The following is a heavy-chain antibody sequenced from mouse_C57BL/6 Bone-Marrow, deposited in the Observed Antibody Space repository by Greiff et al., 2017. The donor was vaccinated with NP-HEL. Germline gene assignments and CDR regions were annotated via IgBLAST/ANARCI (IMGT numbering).Heavy chain of an antibody. CDR1: GYTFTSYW. D-gene: IGHD2-1*01. J-gene: IGHJ2*01. V-gene: IGHV1-59*01. CDR3: AREGVGNGFDY. CDR2: IDPSDSYT. Sequence: QVQLQQPGAELVRPGTSVKLSCKASGYTFTSYWMHWVKQRPGQGLEWIGVIDPSDSYTNYNQKFKGKATLTVDTSSSTAYMQLSSLTSEDSAVYYCAREGVGNGFDYWGQGTTLTVSS.